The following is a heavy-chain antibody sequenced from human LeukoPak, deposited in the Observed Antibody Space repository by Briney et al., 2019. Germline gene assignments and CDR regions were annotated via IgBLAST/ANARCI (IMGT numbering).Heavy chain of an antibody. V-gene: IGHV4-4*07. CDR1: GGSISSYY. D-gene: IGHD2-15*01. CDR3: ARGYCSGGSCYSYYYYNYMDV. CDR2: IYTSGST. J-gene: IGHJ6*03. Sequence: PSETLSLTCTVSGGSISSYYWSWIRQPAAKGLEWIGRIYTSGSTNYNPSLKSRVTISVDTSKNQFSLKLSSVTAADTAVYYCARGYCSGGSCYSYYYYNYMDVWGKGTTVTVSS.